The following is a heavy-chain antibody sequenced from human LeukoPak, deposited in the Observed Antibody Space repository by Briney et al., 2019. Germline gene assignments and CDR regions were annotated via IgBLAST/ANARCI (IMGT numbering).Heavy chain of an antibody. J-gene: IGHJ4*02. D-gene: IGHD1-26*01. CDR3: ASTPYSGSYYPSDF. Sequence: SVKVSCKASGGTFSSYAISWVRQAPGRGLEWMGGIIPIFGTANYAQKFQGRVTITADESTSTAYMELSSLRSEDTAVYYCASTPYSGSYYPSDFWGQGTLVTVSS. V-gene: IGHV1-69*13. CDR1: GGTFSSYA. CDR2: IIPIFGTA.